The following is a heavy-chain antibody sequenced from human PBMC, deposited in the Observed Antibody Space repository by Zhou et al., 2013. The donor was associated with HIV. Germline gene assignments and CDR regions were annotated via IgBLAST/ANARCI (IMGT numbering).Heavy chain of an antibody. CDR3: AKDPRWLVEYYYESSDYDFYFDY. CDR1: GYTFTGYY. V-gene: IGHV1-2*02. J-gene: IGHJ4*02. Sequence: QVQLVQSEAEVKKPGASVKVSCKASGYTFTGYYMHWVRQAPGQGLKWMGCINPNSGATNSAQKFQGRVTMTRDTSISTVYMELSRLKSDDTAVYYCAKDPRWLVEYYYESSDYDFYFDYWGQGTLVTVSS. D-gene: IGHD3-22*01. CDR2: INPNSGAT.